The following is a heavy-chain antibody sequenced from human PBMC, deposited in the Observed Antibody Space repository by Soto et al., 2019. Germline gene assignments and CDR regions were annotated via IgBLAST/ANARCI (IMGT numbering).Heavy chain of an antibody. CDR2: ISGSGGSR. V-gene: IGHV3-23*01. J-gene: IGHJ3*02. CDR1: GFTFSSYA. Sequence: EVQLLESGGGLVQPGGSLRLSCAASGFTFSSYAMSWVRQAPGKGLEWVSDISGSGGSRYYAASVKGRFTISRDNSKNTLYLQRNSLRAEDTDVYFCAKTAVGVNWNEDHALDIWGQGTMVTVSS. D-gene: IGHD1-1*01. CDR3: AKTAVGVNWNEDHALDI.